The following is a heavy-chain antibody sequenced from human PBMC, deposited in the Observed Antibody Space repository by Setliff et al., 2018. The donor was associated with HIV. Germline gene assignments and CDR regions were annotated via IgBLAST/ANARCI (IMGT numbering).Heavy chain of an antibody. J-gene: IGHJ1*01. CDR3: AMIVGATDAHFQH. V-gene: IGHV1-69*13. Sequence: SVKVSCKASGGTFSSYAISWVRQAPGQGLEWMGGIIFIFGTANYAQKFQGRVTVTADESTSTAYMELRSLRSEDTAVYYCAMIVGATDAHFQHWGQGTQVTVSS. D-gene: IGHD1-26*01. CDR1: GGTFSSYA. CDR2: IIFIFGTA.